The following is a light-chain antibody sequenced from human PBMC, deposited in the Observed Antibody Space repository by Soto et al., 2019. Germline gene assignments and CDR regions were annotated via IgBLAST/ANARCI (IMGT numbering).Light chain of an antibody. CDR1: QSVSSY. V-gene: IGKV3-20*01. J-gene: IGKJ4*01. CDR3: QQDGSSP. Sequence: IVFRQSPGTLPLSHGERATLSCRASQSVSSYLAWYQQKPGQAPRLLIYDTSNRATGVPARFSGSGSGTDFTLTISRLEPEDFAVYYCQQDGSSPFGGGTKVDIK. CDR2: DTS.